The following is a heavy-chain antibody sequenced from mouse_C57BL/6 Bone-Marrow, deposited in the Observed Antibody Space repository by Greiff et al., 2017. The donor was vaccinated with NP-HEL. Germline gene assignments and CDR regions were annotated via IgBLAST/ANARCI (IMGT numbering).Heavy chain of an antibody. D-gene: IGHD2-2*01. CDR2: IDPENGDT. CDR3: TTDPSTRVTTWRFGRFTY. CDR1: GFNIKDDY. J-gene: IGHJ3*01. V-gene: IGHV14-4*01. Sequence: VQLQQSGAELVRPGASVKLSCTASGFNIKDDYMHWVKQRPEQGLEWIGWIDPENGDTEYASKFQGKATITADTSSNTAYLQLSSLTSEDTAVYYCTTDPSTRVTTWRFGRFTYWGQGTLVTVSA.